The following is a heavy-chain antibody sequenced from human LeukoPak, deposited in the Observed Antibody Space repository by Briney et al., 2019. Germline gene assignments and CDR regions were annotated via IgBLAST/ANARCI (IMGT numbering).Heavy chain of an antibody. J-gene: IGHJ4*02. V-gene: IGHV1-18*01. D-gene: IGHD3-10*01. CDR3: ARLSMVRGVITFDY. CDR1: GYTFTSYG. CDR2: ISAYNGNT. Sequence: GASVKVSCKASGYTFTSYGISWVRQAPGQGLEWMGWISAYNGNTNYAQKLQGRVTMTTDTFTSTAYMELRSLRSDDTAVYYCARLSMVRGVITFDYWGQGTLVTVSS.